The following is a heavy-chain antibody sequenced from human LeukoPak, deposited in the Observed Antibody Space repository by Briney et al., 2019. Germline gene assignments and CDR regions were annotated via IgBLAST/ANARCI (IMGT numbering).Heavy chain of an antibody. CDR3: AKDELGSGSYDAFDI. Sequence: GGSLRLSCADSGYTFTSYNMNWVRQAPGKGLEWVSAISGSGGSTYYADSVKGRFTISRDNSKNTLYLQMNSLRAEDTAVYYCAKDELGSGSYDAFDIWGQGTMVTVSS. CDR2: ISGSGGST. CDR1: GYTFTSYN. V-gene: IGHV3-23*01. J-gene: IGHJ3*02. D-gene: IGHD1-26*01.